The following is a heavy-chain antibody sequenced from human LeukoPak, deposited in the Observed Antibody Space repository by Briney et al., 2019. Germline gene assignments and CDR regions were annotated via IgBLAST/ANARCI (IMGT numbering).Heavy chain of an antibody. J-gene: IGHJ4*02. CDR1: GFTFSSYW. V-gene: IGHV3-7*01. CDR3: ARGWWYSYGFTVGDY. Sequence: GGSLRLSCAASGFTFSSYWMSWVRQAPGKGLEWVANIKQDGSEKYYVDSVKGRFTISRDNAKNSLYLQMNSLRAEDTAVYYCARGWWYSYGFTVGDYWGQGTLVTVSS. D-gene: IGHD5-18*01. CDR2: IKQDGSEK.